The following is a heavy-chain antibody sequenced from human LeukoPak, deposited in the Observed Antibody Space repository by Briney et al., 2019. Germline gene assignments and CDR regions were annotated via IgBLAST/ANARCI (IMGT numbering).Heavy chain of an antibody. Sequence: GGSLRLSCAASGFTFSNFAMHWGRQAPGKGLGWVAVISYDGSNKYYADSVKGRFTITRDNSKNTLYLQMNSLRAEDTAVYYCARSAGYFDWPYFDYWGQGTLVTVSS. V-gene: IGHV3-30*01. CDR3: ARSAGYFDWPYFDY. D-gene: IGHD3-9*01. J-gene: IGHJ4*02. CDR2: ISYDGSNK. CDR1: GFTFSNFA.